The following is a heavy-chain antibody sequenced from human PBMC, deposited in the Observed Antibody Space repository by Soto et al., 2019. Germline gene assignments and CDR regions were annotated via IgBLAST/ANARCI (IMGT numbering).Heavy chain of an antibody. Sequence: PSETLSLTCSVSGASVSTDGYYWSWIRKPPGKGLEWIGSIYHSGSTYYNPSLKSRVTISVDTSKNQFSLKLSSVTAADTAVYYCARANLYYDILTGYPTYFDYWGQGTLVTVSS. CDR3: ARANLYYDILTGYPTYFDY. D-gene: IGHD3-9*01. CDR1: GASVSTDGYY. V-gene: IGHV4-38-2*02. J-gene: IGHJ4*02. CDR2: IYHSGST.